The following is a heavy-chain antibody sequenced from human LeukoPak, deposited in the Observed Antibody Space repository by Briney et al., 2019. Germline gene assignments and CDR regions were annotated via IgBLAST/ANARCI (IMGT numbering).Heavy chain of an antibody. J-gene: IGHJ4*02. CDR3: AQRGIYYVFDY. V-gene: IGHV3-7*03. Sequence: GGSLRLSCSASGFTFSTYWMSWVRQAPGKGLEWVANMRRDGNEIYYLDSVRGRFTNSRDDARNSLYLQMNSLRAEDTAVYYCAQRGIYYVFDYWGQGTLVTVSS. D-gene: IGHD3-16*01. CDR1: GFTFSTYW. CDR2: MRRDGNEI.